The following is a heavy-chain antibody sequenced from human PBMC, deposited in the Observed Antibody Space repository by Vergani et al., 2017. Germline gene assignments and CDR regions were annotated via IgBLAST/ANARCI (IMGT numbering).Heavy chain of an antibody. CDR3: ARDSWTSELRGVYWFDT. J-gene: IGHJ5*02. CDR2: IHSSGTT. Sequence: QVQVHESGPGLVKPSQTLSLTCTVSGRSITSGSFYWSWIRQPAGKGLEWIGRIHSSGTTNYNPSLKSRVTLSVDTSKNHLSLRMTSVTAADTAVYYCARDSWTSELRGVYWFDTWGQGTLVSVSS. CDR1: GRSITSGSFY. V-gene: IGHV4-61*02. D-gene: IGHD3-10*01.